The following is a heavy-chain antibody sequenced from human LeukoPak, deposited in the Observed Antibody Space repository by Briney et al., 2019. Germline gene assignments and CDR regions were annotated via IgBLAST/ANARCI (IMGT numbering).Heavy chain of an antibody. J-gene: IGHJ5*02. V-gene: IGHV3-74*01. CDR3: AKDRIRSGKYYDWFDP. CDR2: IASDGSST. CDR1: GFTFSSYW. D-gene: IGHD3-10*01. Sequence: GSLRLSCAASGFTFSSYWMNWVRQAPGKGLVWVSRIASDGSSTTYADSVKGRFTISRDNSKSTLYLQMNSLRAEDTAVYYCAKDRIRSGKYYDWFDPWGQGTLVTVSS.